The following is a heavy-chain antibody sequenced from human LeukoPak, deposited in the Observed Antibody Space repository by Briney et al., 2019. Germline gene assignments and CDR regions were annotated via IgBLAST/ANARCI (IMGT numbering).Heavy chain of an antibody. Sequence: SETLSLTCTVSGVSLSSYYWSWLRQPAGKGLEWIGRIHTSGSTNYNPALKSRVTISEDTSKNQFSLMLSSVASADTAVYYCARVGYYYDSSGYYSFDYWGQGSLVTVSS. CDR1: GVSLSSYY. J-gene: IGHJ4*02. CDR3: ARVGYYYDSSGYYSFDY. V-gene: IGHV4-4*07. D-gene: IGHD3-22*01. CDR2: IHTSGST.